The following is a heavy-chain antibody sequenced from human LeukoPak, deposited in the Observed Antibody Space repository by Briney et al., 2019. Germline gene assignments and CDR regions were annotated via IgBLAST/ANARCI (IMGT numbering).Heavy chain of an antibody. Sequence: GGSLRLSCAASGFTFSSYGMHWVRQAPGKGLEWVAFIRYDGSNKYYADSVKGRFTISRDNSKNTLYLQMNSLRAEDTAVYYCAKVGCSGGSCSSYYYYYYMDVWGKGTTVTVSS. J-gene: IGHJ6*03. V-gene: IGHV3-30*02. CDR1: GFTFSSYG. CDR3: AKVGCSGGSCSSYYYYYYMDV. CDR2: IRYDGSNK. D-gene: IGHD2-15*01.